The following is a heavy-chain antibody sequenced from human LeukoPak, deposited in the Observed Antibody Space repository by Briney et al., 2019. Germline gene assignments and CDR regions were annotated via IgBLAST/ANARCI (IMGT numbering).Heavy chain of an antibody. Sequence: SETLSLTCAVYGGSFNDYYWTWIRQPPGKGLEWIGEINHSGTTNYNPSLKSRVTMSVDTSKNQFSLKLSSVTAADTAVYYCARPLFQWLAPPGYWGQGTLVTVSS. CDR2: INHSGTT. D-gene: IGHD6-19*01. CDR3: ARPLFQWLAPPGY. J-gene: IGHJ4*02. CDR1: GGSFNDYY. V-gene: IGHV4-34*01.